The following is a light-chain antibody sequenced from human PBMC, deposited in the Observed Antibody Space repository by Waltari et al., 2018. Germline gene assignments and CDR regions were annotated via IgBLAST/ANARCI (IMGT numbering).Light chain of an antibody. CDR3: QQYHGSPPDLT. CDR1: QSVSSSY. J-gene: IGKJ4*01. Sequence: EIVLTQSPGTLSLSPGERATLSCRASQSVSSSYLVWYQQKPGQAPRLLIYGASSRATGIPDRFSGSGSGTDFTLTISRLEPEDVAVYYCQQYHGSPPDLTFGGGTKVEIK. V-gene: IGKV3-20*01. CDR2: GAS.